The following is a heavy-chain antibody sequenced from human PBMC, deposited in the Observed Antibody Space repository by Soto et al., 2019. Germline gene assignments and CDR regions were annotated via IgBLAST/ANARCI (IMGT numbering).Heavy chain of an antibody. CDR3: TTDRFRDWVTMIVYYYYGMDV. V-gene: IGHV3-15*07. J-gene: IGHJ6*02. CDR2: IKSKTDGGTT. CDR1: GFTFSNAW. Sequence: GGSLRLSCAASGFTFSNAWMNWVRQAPGKGLEWVGRIKSKTDGGTTDYAAPVKGRFTISRDDSKNTLYLQMNSLKTEDTAVYYRTTDRFRDWVTMIVYYYYGMDVWGQGTTVTVSS. D-gene: IGHD3-22*01.